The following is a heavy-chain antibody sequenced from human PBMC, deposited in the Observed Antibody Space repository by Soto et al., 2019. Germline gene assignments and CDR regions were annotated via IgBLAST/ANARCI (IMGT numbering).Heavy chain of an antibody. CDR2: INPNSGGT. D-gene: IGHD1-1*01. Sequence: ASVKVSCKASGYTFTGYYMHWVRQAPGQGLEWMGWINPNSGGTNYAQKFQGWVTMTRDTSISTAYMELSRLRSDDTAVYYCARDPLGWNNGGVWFDPWGQGTLVTV. V-gene: IGHV1-2*04. CDR3: ARDPLGWNNGGVWFDP. CDR1: GYTFTGYY. J-gene: IGHJ5*02.